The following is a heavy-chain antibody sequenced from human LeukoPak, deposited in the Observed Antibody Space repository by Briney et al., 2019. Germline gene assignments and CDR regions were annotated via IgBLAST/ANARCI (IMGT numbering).Heavy chain of an antibody. CDR2: IKKDGSEK. J-gene: IGHJ4*02. CDR1: GFTFSSHW. D-gene: IGHD3-3*01. Sequence: GGSLRLSCAVSGFTFSSHWMTWVRQAPGKGLEWVANIKKDGSEKCYADSVKGRFTIYRDDAKNSVYLQMNSLRAEDTAVYYCARGYSWSGYIYDYWGQGTLVTVSS. CDR3: ARGYSWSGYIYDY. V-gene: IGHV3-7*01.